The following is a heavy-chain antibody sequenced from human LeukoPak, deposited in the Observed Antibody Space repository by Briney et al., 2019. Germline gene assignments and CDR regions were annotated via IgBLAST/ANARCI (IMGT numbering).Heavy chain of an antibody. CDR3: AGFNNDFWSSYSYYYYYMDV. CDR2: ISGSGGST. Sequence: PGGSLRLSCAASGFTFSSYAMSWVRQAPGKGLEWVSAISGSGGSTYYADSVKGRFTISRDNSKNTLYLQMNSLRAEDTAVYYCAGFNNDFWSSYSYYYYYMDVWGKGTTVTVSS. J-gene: IGHJ6*03. CDR1: GFTFSSYA. V-gene: IGHV3-23*01. D-gene: IGHD3-3*01.